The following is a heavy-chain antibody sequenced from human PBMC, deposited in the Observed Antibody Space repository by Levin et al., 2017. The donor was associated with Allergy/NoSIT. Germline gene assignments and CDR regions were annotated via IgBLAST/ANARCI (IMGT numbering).Heavy chain of an antibody. J-gene: IGHJ6*03. CDR2: ISAYNGNT. D-gene: IGHD2-15*01. V-gene: IGHV1-18*01. CDR1: GYTFTSYG. CDR3: ARVKKDIVVVVAATEPLYDYYMDV. Sequence: ASVKVSCKASGYTFTSYGISWVRQAPGQGLEWMGWISAYNGNTNYAQKLQGRVTMTTDTSTSTAYMELRSLRSDDTAVYYCARVKKDIVVVVAATEPLYDYYMDVWGKGTTVTASS.